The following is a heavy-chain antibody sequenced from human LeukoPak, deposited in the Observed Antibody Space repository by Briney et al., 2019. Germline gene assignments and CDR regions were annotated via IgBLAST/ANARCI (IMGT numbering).Heavy chain of an antibody. D-gene: IGHD3-16*02. CDR3: AGGVTFGGVIVHHYFDY. Sequence: ASVKVSCKASGYTFTSYAMNWVRQAPGQGLEWMGWINTNTGNPTYAQGFTGRFVFSLDTSVSTAYLQISSLKAEDTAVYYCAGGVTFGGVIVHHYFDYWGQGTLVTVSS. J-gene: IGHJ4*02. CDR1: GYTFTSYA. V-gene: IGHV7-4-1*02. CDR2: INTNTGNP.